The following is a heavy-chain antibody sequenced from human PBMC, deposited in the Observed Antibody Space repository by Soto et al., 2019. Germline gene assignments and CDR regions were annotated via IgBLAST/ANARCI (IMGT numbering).Heavy chain of an antibody. CDR3: TREQSDDNYFDP. V-gene: IGHV4-61*08. D-gene: IGHD6-19*01. J-gene: IGHJ5*02. CDR2: IYYSGVT. CDR1: GAALSSGVYF. Sequence: SETLSLTCTVSGAALSSGVYFYTWFRQPPGKVLEWLGYIYYSGVTNYNPSLKSRVTISLDKSKSQFSLRLISVTAADTAVYYCTREQSDDNYFDPWGQGTLVTVSS.